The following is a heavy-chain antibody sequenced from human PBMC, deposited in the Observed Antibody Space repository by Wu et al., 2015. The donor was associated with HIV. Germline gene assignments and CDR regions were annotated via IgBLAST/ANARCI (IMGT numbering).Heavy chain of an antibody. V-gene: IGHV1-18*01. CDR3: ARRNSSLVGTVYQYYGMDV. Sequence: QVQLVQSGGEVKKPGASVKVSCKASGYSFVRYSLNWVRQAPGQGLEWMGWIGVSNGNTIYAQKFQGRVIMTTDKPTSTVYMELKSLTSDDTAIYFXARRNSSLVGTVYQYYGMDVWGQGTTVTVPS. CDR1: GYSFVRYS. CDR2: IGVSNGNT. J-gene: IGHJ6*02. D-gene: IGHD6-13*01.